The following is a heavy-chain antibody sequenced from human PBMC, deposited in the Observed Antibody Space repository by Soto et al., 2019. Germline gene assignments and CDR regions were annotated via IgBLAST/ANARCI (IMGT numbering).Heavy chain of an antibody. CDR2: IVPMLGTP. D-gene: IGHD1-26*01. CDR3: ARNGTYSSSLSQYAGMDV. CDR1: GGTFDNFI. J-gene: IGHJ6*02. V-gene: IGHV1-69*01. Sequence: QVQLVQSGAEVKEPGSSVRVSCKASGGTFDNFIMNWVRQTPGQGLEWMGGIVPMLGTPTYAEKFKGRVTISATGSTSTVYMELTSLRSEDTAIYYCARNGTYSSSLSQYAGMDVWGQGTTVIVSS.